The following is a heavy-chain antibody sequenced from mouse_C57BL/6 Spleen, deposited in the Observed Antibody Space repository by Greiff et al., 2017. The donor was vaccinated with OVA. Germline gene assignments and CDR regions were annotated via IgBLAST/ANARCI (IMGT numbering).Heavy chain of an antibody. J-gene: IGHJ3*01. V-gene: IGHV1-26*01. CDR1: GYTFTDYY. CDR3: ALVAWFAY. CDR2: INPNNGGT. Sequence: EVQLQQSGPELVKPGASVKLSCKASGYTFTDYYMNWVKQSHGKSLEWIGDINPNNGGTSYNQKFKGKATLTVDKSSSTAYMELRSLTSEDSAVYYCALVAWFAYWGQGTLVTVSA.